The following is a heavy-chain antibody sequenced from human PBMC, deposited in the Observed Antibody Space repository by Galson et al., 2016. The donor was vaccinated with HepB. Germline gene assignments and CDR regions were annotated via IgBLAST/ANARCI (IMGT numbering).Heavy chain of an antibody. J-gene: IGHJ4*02. CDR1: GFTFSAYP. Sequence: SLRLSCAAPGFTFSAYPMNWVRQAPGKGLEWVSRINHDSSAMNYALSMKDRFTISRDNAKNSLFLQMDSLSDEDTAVYYCARDINWGLDYWGQGILVTVSS. CDR2: INHDSSAM. CDR3: ARDINWGLDY. V-gene: IGHV3-48*02. D-gene: IGHD7-27*01.